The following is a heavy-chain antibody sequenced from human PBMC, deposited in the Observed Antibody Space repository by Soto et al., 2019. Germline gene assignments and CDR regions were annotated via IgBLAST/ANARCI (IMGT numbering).Heavy chain of an antibody. V-gene: IGHV4-39*01. CDR1: GGSISSSSYY. D-gene: IGHD3-10*01. CDR2: IYYSGST. Sequence: SETLSLTCTVSGGSISSSSYYWGWIHQPPGKGLEWIGSIYYSGSTYYNPSLKSRVTISVDTSKNQFSLKLSSVTAADTAVYYCARHVWYYGSGSSGAWFDPWGQGTLVTVSS. CDR3: ARHVWYYGSGSSGAWFDP. J-gene: IGHJ5*02.